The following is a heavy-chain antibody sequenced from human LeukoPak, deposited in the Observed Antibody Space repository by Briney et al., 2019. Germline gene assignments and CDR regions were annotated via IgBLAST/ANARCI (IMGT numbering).Heavy chain of an antibody. CDR3: AKDLVSAAGLFYYGMDV. CDR2: ESYDGSNQ. J-gene: IGHJ6*02. V-gene: IGHV3-30*18. Sequence: GGSLRLSCAASGFTFSSYGMPWVRRAPGKGPEWVAAESYDGSNQYYVDSVKGRFTISRDNSQNTLNLQMNSLRAEDTAVYYCAKDLVSAAGLFYYGMDVWGQGTTVTVSS. D-gene: IGHD6-13*01. CDR1: GFTFSSYG.